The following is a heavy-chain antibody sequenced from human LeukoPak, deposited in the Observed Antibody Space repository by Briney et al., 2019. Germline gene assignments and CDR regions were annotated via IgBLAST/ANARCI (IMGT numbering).Heavy chain of an antibody. Sequence: SETLSLTCAIHGGSFSSYYWSWIRQPPGKGLECNGQINHGESTSDNPSLKSRVTISGDTSKNQFSLKLSSVTAADTAVYYCARGRWFDPWGQGTLVTVSS. CDR1: GGSFSSYY. CDR2: INHGEST. V-gene: IGHV4-34*01. J-gene: IGHJ5*02. CDR3: ARGRWFDP.